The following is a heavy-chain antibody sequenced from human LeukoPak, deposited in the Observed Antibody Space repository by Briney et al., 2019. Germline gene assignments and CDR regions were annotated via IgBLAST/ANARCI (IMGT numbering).Heavy chain of an antibody. CDR1: GYTFTSYG. V-gene: IGHV1-18*01. D-gene: IGHD3-3*01. J-gene: IGHJ6*02. CDR2: ISAYNGNT. Sequence: ASVKVSCKASGYTFTSYGISWVRQAPGQGLEWMGWISAYNGNTNYAQKLQGRVTMTTDTSTSTAYMELRSLRSDDTAVYYCARELYDFWSGYYNLLVYYYYGMDVWGQGTTVTVSS. CDR3: ARELYDFWSGYYNLLVYYYYGMDV.